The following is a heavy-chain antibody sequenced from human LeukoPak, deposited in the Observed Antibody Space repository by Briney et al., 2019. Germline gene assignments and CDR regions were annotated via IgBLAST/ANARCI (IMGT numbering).Heavy chain of an antibody. V-gene: IGHV3-33*01. CDR2: IWYDGSNK. D-gene: IGHD6-19*01. CDR1: GFTFSAYG. J-gene: IGHJ2*01. CDR3: ARGGVAVAGGYFDL. Sequence: GRSLRLSCAASGFTFSAYGMHWVRQAPGKGLEWVAVIWYDGSNKYYAESVKGRFTISRDDSKNSLYLQMNSLRAEDTAVYYCARGGVAVAGGYFDLWGRGTLVTVSS.